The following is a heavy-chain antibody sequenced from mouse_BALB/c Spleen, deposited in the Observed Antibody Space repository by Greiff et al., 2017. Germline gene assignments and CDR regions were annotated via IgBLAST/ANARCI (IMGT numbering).Heavy chain of an antibody. CDR1: GFTFSSYA. J-gene: IGHJ2*01. CDR2: ISSGGSYT. CDR3: ARHYYGSSHYFDY. Sequence: DVKLVESGGGLVKPGGSLKLSCAASGFTFSSYAMSWVRQSPEKRLEWVAEISSGGSYTYYPDTVTGRFTISRDNAKNTLYLEMSSLRSEDTAMYYCARHYYGSSHYFDYWGQGTTLTVSS. D-gene: IGHD1-1*01. V-gene: IGHV5-9-4*01.